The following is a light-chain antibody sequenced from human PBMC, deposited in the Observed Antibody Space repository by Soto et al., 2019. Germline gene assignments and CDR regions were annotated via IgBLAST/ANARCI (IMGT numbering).Light chain of an antibody. CDR2: DVT. CDR3: CSYAGNFIF. CDR1: SSDVGCYNY. J-gene: IGLJ2*01. Sequence: QSALTQPRSVSGSPGQSVTISCTGTSSDVGCYNYVSWYQQHPGKAPKLMIYDVTKRPSGVPDRFSGSKSGNTASLTISGLQSDDEADYFCCSYAGNFIFFGGGTKLTVL. V-gene: IGLV2-11*01.